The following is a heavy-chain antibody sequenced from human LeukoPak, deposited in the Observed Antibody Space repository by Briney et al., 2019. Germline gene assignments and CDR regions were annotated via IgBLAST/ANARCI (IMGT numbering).Heavy chain of an antibody. CDR3: AKGSYYYGSGSHFDS. D-gene: IGHD3-10*01. CDR1: GFTFSSYA. J-gene: IGHJ4*02. V-gene: IGHV3-23*01. Sequence: GGSLRLSCAASGFTFSSYAMSWVRQALGKGLEWVSGISGSGGSTYYADSVKGRFTISRDNSKNTLYLQMDSLRAEDTAVYYCAKGSYYYGSGSHFDSWGQGTLVTVSS. CDR2: ISGSGGST.